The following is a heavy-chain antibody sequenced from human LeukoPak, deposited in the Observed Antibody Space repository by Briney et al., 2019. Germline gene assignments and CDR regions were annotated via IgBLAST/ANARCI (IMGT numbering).Heavy chain of an antibody. J-gene: IGHJ4*02. Sequence: SETLSLTCAVYGGSFSGYYWSWIRQPPGKGLEWIGEINHSGSTNYNPSLKSRVTISVDTSKNQFSLKLSSVTAADTAVYYCARGHGPAAYWGQGTLVTASS. V-gene: IGHV4-34*01. D-gene: IGHD6-13*01. CDR3: ARGHGPAAY. CDR1: GGSFSGYY. CDR2: INHSGST.